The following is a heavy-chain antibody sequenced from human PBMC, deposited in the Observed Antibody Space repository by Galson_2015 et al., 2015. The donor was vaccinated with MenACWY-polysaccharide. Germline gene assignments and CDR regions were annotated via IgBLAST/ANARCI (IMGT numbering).Heavy chain of an antibody. J-gene: IGHJ4*02. CDR2: ISGSGTDI. CDR3: ARGTAAYEYGGTRRVED. Sequence: SLRLSCAASGFSISSYAVNWVRRAPGKGLEWVAVISGSGTDIRYRDSVKGRFTISRDTSESTVYLQMNSLRAEDTAKYYCARGTAAYEYGGTRRVEDWGQGTLVTVSS. CDR1: GFSISSYA. V-gene: IGHV3-23*01. D-gene: IGHD4-23*01.